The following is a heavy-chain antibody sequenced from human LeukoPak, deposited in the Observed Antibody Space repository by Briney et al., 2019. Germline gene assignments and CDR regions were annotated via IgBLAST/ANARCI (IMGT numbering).Heavy chain of an antibody. Sequence: PGGSLRLSCAASGFTFSSYWMIWVRQAPGKGLEWVANIKQDGSERYSVDSVKGRFTISRDNAKNSLYLQMNSLRAEDTAVYYCARDRGTAMVTFDYWGQGPLVTVSS. CDR2: IKQDGSER. J-gene: IGHJ4*02. CDR3: ARDRGTAMVTFDY. V-gene: IGHV3-7*01. CDR1: GFTFSSYW. D-gene: IGHD5-18*01.